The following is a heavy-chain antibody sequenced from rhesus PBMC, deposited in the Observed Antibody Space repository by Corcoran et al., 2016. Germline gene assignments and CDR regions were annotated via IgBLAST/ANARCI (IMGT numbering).Heavy chain of an antibody. V-gene: IGHV3-136*01. CDR2: INYTGKTI. CDR1: GFTFSSYD. D-gene: IGHD5-36*01. CDR3: TRRVATANFDY. Sequence: EVQLVESGGGLVQPGGSLRLSCAASGFTFSSYDMSWFRQAPGKGLEWVSYINYTGKTIYYADSVKGRFTISRDNAKNSLSLQMSSLRAEDTAVYYCTRRVATANFDYWGQGVLVTVSS. J-gene: IGHJ4*01.